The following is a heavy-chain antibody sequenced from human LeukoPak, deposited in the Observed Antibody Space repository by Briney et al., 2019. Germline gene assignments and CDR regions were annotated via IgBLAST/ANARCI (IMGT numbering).Heavy chain of an antibody. D-gene: IGHD3-22*01. CDR3: ARNPHYYDSSDYDAFDM. Sequence: PSETLSLTCTVSGGSISYYYWNWMRQPPGKGLEWFGYIYYSGSTRYNPSLKSRVTISVDTSKNQFSLKLSSVTAADTAVYYCARNPHYYDSSDYDAFDMWVQGTMVTVSS. J-gene: IGHJ3*02. V-gene: IGHV4-59*01. CDR1: GGSISYYY. CDR2: IYYSGST.